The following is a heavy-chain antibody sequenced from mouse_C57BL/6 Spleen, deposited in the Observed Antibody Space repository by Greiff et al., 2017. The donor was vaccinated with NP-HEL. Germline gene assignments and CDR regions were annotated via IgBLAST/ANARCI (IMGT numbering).Heavy chain of an antibody. J-gene: IGHJ2*01. V-gene: IGHV1-22*01. CDR1: GYTSTDYN. CDR2: INPNNGGT. D-gene: IGHD1-1*01. CDR3: ASRHYYGSSDY. Sequence: EVQLQQSGPELVKPGASVKMSCKASGYTSTDYNMHWVKQSHGKSLEWIGYINPNNGGTSYNQKFKGKATLTVNKSSSTAYMELRSLTSEDSAVYYCASRHYYGSSDYWGQGTTLTVSS.